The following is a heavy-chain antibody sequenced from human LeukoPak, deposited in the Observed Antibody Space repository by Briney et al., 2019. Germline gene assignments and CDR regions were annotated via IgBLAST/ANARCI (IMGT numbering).Heavy chain of an antibody. Sequence: GRSLRLSCAASGFTFSSYGMHWVRQAPGEGLEWVAVISYDGSNKYYADSVKGRFTISRDNSKNTLYLQMNSLRAEDTAVYYCAKDAPMVRGVMDYWGQGTLVTVSS. V-gene: IGHV3-30*18. CDR1: GFTFSSYG. CDR2: ISYDGSNK. J-gene: IGHJ4*02. D-gene: IGHD3-10*01. CDR3: AKDAPMVRGVMDY.